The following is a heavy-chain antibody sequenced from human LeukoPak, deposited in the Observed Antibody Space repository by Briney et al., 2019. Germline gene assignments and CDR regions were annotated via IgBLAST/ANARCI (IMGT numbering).Heavy chain of an antibody. J-gene: IGHJ4*02. Sequence: PSQTLSLTCTVSGGSISSGDYYWSWIRQPPGKGLEWIGYIYYSGNTYYNPSLKSRVTISIDTSKNQFSLKLSSVTAADTAVYYCASFPKHYYDSSGYYYDITRDYWGQGTLITVSS. CDR2: IYYSGNT. CDR1: GGSISSGDYY. D-gene: IGHD3-22*01. CDR3: ASFPKHYYDSSGYYYDITRDY. V-gene: IGHV4-30-4*01.